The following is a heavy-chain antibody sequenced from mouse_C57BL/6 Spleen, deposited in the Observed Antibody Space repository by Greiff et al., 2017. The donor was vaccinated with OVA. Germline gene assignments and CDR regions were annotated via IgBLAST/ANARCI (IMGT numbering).Heavy chain of an antibody. J-gene: IGHJ2*01. CDR3: ARGETGKLDY. Sequence: DSGPGLVKPSQSLSLTCSVTGYSITSGYYWNWIRQFPGNKLEWMGYISYDGSNNYNPSLKNRISITRDTSKNQFFLKLNSVTTEDTATYYCARGETGKLDYWGQGTTLTVSS. CDR1: GYSITSGYY. CDR2: ISYDGSN. V-gene: IGHV3-6*01. D-gene: IGHD4-1*01.